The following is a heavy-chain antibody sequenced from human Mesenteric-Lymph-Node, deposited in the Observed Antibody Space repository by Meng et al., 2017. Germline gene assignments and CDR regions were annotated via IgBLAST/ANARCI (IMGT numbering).Heavy chain of an antibody. V-gene: IGHV3-21*06. Sequence: GESLKISCVASEVTFRTYSMNWVRQAPGKGLEWVSSISASGSYIYYADSMKGRFTISRDNAKNSLYLQMNSLTAEDTALYYCAREAGYCGGDCYWGTPDPFDIWGQGTMVTVSS. CDR3: AREAGYCGGDCYWGTPDPFDI. CDR1: EVTFRTYS. CDR2: ISASGSYI. D-gene: IGHD2-21*02. J-gene: IGHJ3*02.